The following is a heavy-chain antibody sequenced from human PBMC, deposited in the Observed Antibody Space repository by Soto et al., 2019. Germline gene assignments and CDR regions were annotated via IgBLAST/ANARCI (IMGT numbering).Heavy chain of an antibody. CDR1: GFTFSSYS. D-gene: IGHD5-12*01. J-gene: IGHJ3*01. V-gene: IGHV3-74*01. CDR3: ARGIRGHYAFDV. CDR2: VKTDGST. Sequence: GGSLRLSCAASGFTFSSYSMNWLRQAPGKGLEWVSRVKTDGSTYYADSVRGRFTIFRDNAQNTLYLQMNSLTVEDTAVYFCARGIRGHYAFDVWGQGTMVTASS.